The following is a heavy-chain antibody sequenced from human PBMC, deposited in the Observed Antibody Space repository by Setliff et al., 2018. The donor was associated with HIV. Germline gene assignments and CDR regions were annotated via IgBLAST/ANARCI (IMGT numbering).Heavy chain of an antibody. Sequence: SVKVSCKASGGRFRTYAISWVRQAPGQGLEWMGGIIPMLGTANYARDFQGKVTITADKSTSTAYMELTAADTAVYYCARGRTRTYFSHYYMDVWGKGTTVTVSS. J-gene: IGHJ6*03. CDR3: ARGRTRTYFSHYYMDV. CDR2: IIPMLGTA. CDR1: GGRFRTYA. V-gene: IGHV1-69*10.